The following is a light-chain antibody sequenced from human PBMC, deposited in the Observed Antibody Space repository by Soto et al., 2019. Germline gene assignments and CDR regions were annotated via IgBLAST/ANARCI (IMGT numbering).Light chain of an antibody. CDR2: GAS. CDR3: LHYGTAQWT. J-gene: IGKJ1*01. V-gene: IGKV3-20*01. CDR1: QSVTRSS. Sequence: EVLLTQSPATLSLSPGERATLSCRASQSVTRSSLAWYQQKPGQSPRLLISGASSRATGIPDRFSGGGSGTDFIFNITSLEPEDFAMYYCLHYGTAQWTFGQGTKVDI.